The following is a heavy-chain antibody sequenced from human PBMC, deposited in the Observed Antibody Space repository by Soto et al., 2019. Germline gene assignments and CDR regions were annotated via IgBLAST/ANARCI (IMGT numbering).Heavy chain of an antibody. D-gene: IGHD3-10*01. J-gene: IGHJ6*02. V-gene: IGHV3-30*04. CDR2: ISYDGSNK. CDR1: GFTFSSYA. Sequence: GGSLRLSCAASGFTFSSYAMHWVRQAPGKGLAWVAVISYDGSNKYYADSVKGRFTISRDNSKNTLYLQMNSLRAEDTAVYYCARDRDYYGSGSYYYGMDVWGQGTTVTVSS. CDR3: ARDRDYYGSGSYYYGMDV.